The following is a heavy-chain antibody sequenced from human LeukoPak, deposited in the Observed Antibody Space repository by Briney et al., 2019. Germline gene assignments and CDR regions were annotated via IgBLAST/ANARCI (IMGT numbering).Heavy chain of an antibody. CDR3: ASGYCSGGSCFDY. CDR2: ISYDGSNK. J-gene: IGHJ4*02. V-gene: IGHV3-30-3*01. CDR1: GFTFSSYA. Sequence: GGSLRHSCAASGFTFSSYAMHWVRQAPGKGLEWVAVISYDGSNKYYADSVKGRFTISRDNSKNTLYLQMNSLRAEDTAVYCCASGYCSGGSCFDYWGQGTLVTVSS. D-gene: IGHD2-15*01.